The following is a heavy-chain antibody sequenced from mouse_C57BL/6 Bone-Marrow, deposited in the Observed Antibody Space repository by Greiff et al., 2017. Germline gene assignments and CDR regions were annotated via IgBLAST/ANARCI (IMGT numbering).Heavy chain of an antibody. D-gene: IGHD1-1*01. Sequence: EVKLVESGGGLVKPGGSLKLSCAASGFTFSSYAMSWVRQTPEKRLEWVATISDGGSYTYYPDNVKGRFTISRDNAKNNLYLQMSHLKSEDTAMYYCARVGYYYGSSFDYWGQGTTLTVSS. J-gene: IGHJ2*01. CDR3: ARVGYYYGSSFDY. CDR1: GFTFSSYA. CDR2: ISDGGSYT. V-gene: IGHV5-4*03.